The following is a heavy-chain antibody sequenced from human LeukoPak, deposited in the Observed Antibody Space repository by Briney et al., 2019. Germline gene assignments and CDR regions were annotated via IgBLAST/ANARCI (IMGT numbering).Heavy chain of an antibody. CDR3: AKDRGYGDWFDP. Sequence: GGSLRLSCAASGFTFSSYGMHWVRQAPGKGLEWVAVISYDGSNKYYADSVKGRFTISRDNSKNTLYLQMNSLRAEDTAVYYCAKDRGYGDWFDPWGQGTLVTVSS. CDR1: GFTFSSYG. V-gene: IGHV3-30*18. D-gene: IGHD5-18*01. J-gene: IGHJ5*02. CDR2: ISYDGSNK.